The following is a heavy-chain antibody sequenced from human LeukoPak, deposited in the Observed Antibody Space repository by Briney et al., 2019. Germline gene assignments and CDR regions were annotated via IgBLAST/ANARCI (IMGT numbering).Heavy chain of an antibody. CDR2: IRQDGDEK. J-gene: IGHJ4*02. Sequence: GGSLRLSCTASGFFLSRYWMGWVRQAPGKGLEWVANIRQDGDEKHYVDSVKGRLTISRDNAKNSVYLQMTSLRAEDTAVYFCAREGDTSPGLDYWGQGALVTVSS. V-gene: IGHV3-7*01. CDR3: AREGDTSPGLDY. CDR1: GFFLSRYW.